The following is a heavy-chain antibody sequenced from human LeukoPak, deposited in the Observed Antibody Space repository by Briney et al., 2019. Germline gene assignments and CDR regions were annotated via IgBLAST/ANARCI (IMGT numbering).Heavy chain of an antibody. Sequence: PSETLSLTCTVSGDSVNSLDLWSWVRQPPGKGLEWIGEMYLSGTTHSNPSVKSRVTISIDKSKNQFFLNLSSVTAADTAVYYCAGLVGRYSSGLYYYYFDYWGQGTLVTVSS. V-gene: IGHV4-4*02. J-gene: IGHJ4*02. D-gene: IGHD3-22*01. CDR2: MYLSGTT. CDR3: AGLVGRYSSGLYYYYFDY. CDR1: GDSVNSLDL.